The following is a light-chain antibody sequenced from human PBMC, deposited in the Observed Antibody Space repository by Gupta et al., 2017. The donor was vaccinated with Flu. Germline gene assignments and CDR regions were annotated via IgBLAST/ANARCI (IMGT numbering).Light chain of an antibody. CDR3: TSYTSSGTRV. J-gene: IGLJ1*01. V-gene: IGLV2-14*01. Sequence: QSALTQPASVSGSPGQSITISCTGTSSDVGAYNYVSWYQQHPGKAPKLMIYEVSNRPSGTSERFSGSKSGNTASLTISGLQPEDESHYYCTSYTSSGTRVFGTGTKVTVL. CDR1: SSDVGAYNY. CDR2: EVS.